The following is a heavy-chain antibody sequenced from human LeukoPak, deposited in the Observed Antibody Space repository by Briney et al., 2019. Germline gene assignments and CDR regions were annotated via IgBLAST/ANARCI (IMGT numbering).Heavy chain of an antibody. D-gene: IGHD3-10*01. J-gene: IGHJ6*03. CDR2: IKQDESER. V-gene: IGHV3-7*01. CDR1: GFSFSSYW. CDR3: ARLSAYYYGSYFYYYMDV. Sequence: PGGSLRLSCEGSGFSFSSYWMTWVRLSPGKGPEWVANIKQDESERYTVDSVKGRFTISRDNAKNSVYLHMNSLRAEDTALYYCARLSAYYYGSYFYYYMDVWGKGTTVTVSS.